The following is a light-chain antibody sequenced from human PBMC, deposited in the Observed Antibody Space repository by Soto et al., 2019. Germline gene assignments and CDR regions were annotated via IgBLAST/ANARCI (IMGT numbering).Light chain of an antibody. CDR1: SGHSSYA. Sequence: QLVLTQSPSASASLGTSVKLTCTLSSGHSSYAIAWHQQHPEKGPRFLMRLHSDGSHNKGDGIPDRFSGSSSGAERYLTISSLQSEDEADYYCQAWGAGIRVFGGGTKLTVL. CDR2: LHSDGSH. V-gene: IGLV4-69*01. CDR3: QAWGAGIRV. J-gene: IGLJ3*02.